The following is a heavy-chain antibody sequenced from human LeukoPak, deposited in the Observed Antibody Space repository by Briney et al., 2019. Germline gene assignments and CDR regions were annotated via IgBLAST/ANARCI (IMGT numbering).Heavy chain of an antibody. Sequence: AASVNVSCKASGGTFISYAISWVRQAPGQGLEWMGRIIPILGIANYAQKFQGRVTITADKSTSTAYMELSSLRSEDTAVYYCASWPSGYERSNWFDPWGQGTLVTVSS. CDR3: ASWPSGYERSNWFDP. CDR2: IIPILGIA. J-gene: IGHJ5*02. V-gene: IGHV1-69*04. D-gene: IGHD5-12*01. CDR1: GGTFISYA.